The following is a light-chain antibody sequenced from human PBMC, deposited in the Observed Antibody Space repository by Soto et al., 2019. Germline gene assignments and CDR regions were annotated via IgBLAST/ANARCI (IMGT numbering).Light chain of an antibody. Sequence: QSALTQPRSVSGSPGQSVTISCIGSSSDIGAYKYVSWHQQHPNNAPKLMIYDASKRPSGIPDRFSGSKSGNTASLTISGLQAEDEADYYCCSYAGSHIWVFGGGTKVTVL. CDR1: SSDIGAYKY. CDR3: CSYAGSHIWV. J-gene: IGLJ3*02. V-gene: IGLV2-11*01. CDR2: DAS.